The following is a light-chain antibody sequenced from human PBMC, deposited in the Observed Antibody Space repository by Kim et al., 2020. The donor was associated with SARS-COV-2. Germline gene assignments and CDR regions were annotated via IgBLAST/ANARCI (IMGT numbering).Light chain of an antibody. V-gene: IGLV2-18*02. CDR2: EVT. Sequence: QSLAHPCTGTHFAVGRYDRASWSHQPPGTAPKLIIYEVTKRPSGVPDRFSGSKSGNTASLTISGLQAEDEADYYCCSYTSTRTRVFGGGTQLTVL. CDR1: HFAVGRYDR. J-gene: IGLJ2*01. CDR3: CSYTSTRTRV.